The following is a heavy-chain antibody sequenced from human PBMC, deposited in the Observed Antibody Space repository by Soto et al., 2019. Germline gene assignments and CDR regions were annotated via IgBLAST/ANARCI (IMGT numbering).Heavy chain of an antibody. V-gene: IGHV3-23*01. Sequence: GGSLRLSCAASGFTFSSYAMSWVRQAPGKGLEWVSAISGSGGSTYYADSVKGRFTISRDDSKNTLYLQMNSLRAEDTAVYYCAKDREDIVVVVAPGTFDIWGQGTMVTVSS. CDR1: GFTFSSYA. J-gene: IGHJ3*02. CDR2: ISGSGGST. D-gene: IGHD2-15*01. CDR3: AKDREDIVVVVAPGTFDI.